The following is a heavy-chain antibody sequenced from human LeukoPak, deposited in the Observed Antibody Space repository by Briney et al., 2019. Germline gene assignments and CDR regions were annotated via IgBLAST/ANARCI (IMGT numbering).Heavy chain of an antibody. D-gene: IGHD2-2*01. CDR2: IKQDGSEK. CDR3: AKSPPAMDY. J-gene: IGHJ4*02. Sequence: GGSLRLSCAASGFTFSSYWMSWVRQAPGKGLEWVANIKQDGSEKYYVDSVKGRFTISRDNSKNTLYLQMNGLRAEDTAVYYCAKSPPAMDYWGQGTLVTVSS. CDR1: GFTFSSYW. V-gene: IGHV3-7*03.